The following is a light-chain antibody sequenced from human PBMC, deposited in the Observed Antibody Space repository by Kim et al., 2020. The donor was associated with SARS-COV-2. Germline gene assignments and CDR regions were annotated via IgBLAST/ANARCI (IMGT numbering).Light chain of an antibody. Sequence: GQSLAMSCGGSSSDVGGYNYVGWYQEHPDKAPKLMIYDVSKRASGVSDRFSGSKSGNTASLTISGLQAEDEADYYCSSYTSGSTLIFGGGTKVTVL. CDR2: DVS. J-gene: IGLJ2*01. V-gene: IGLV2-14*04. CDR3: SSYTSGSTLI. CDR1: SSDVGGYNY.